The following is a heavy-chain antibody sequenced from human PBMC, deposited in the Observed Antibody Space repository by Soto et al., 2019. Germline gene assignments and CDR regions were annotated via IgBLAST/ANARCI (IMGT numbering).Heavy chain of an antibody. D-gene: IGHD4-4*01. CDR1: GFTFSTYA. V-gene: IGHV3-23*01. J-gene: IGHJ3*02. CDR3: AKVARNFNDAFDI. CDR2: ISTSGGST. Sequence: GGSLRLSCAASGFTFSTYAMNWVRQAPGKGLEWVSAISTSGGSTYYADSVKGRFTISRDISKNTLYLQMNSLRAEDTAVYYCAKVARNFNDAFDIWGQGTMVTVSS.